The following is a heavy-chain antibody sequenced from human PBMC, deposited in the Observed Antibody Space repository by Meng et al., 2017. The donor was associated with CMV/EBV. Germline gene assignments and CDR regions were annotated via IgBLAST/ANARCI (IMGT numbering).Heavy chain of an antibody. D-gene: IGHD2-2*01. CDR1: GYTFTGYY. J-gene: IGHJ4*02. CDR2: INPNSGGT. V-gene: IGHV1-2*02. Sequence: ASVKVSCKASGYTFTGYYMHWVRQAPGQGLEWMGWINPNSGGTNYAQKFQGRVTMTRDTSISTVYMELSRLRSDDTAVYYCARSESSLRMPAIWYWGQGTLVTVSS. CDR3: ARSESSLRMPAIWY.